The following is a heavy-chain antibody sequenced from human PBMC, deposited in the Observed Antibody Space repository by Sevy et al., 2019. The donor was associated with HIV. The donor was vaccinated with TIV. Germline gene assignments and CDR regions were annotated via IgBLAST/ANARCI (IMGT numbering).Heavy chain of an antibody. CDR2: IYYSGST. J-gene: IGHJ3*02. Sequence: SGTLSLTCTVSGGSISSYYWSWIRQPPGKGLEWIGYIYYSGSTNYNPSLKSRVTISVDTSKNQFSLKLSSVTAADTAVYYCASYSSSSAFDIWGQGTMVTVSS. CDR3: ASYSSSSAFDI. V-gene: IGHV4-59*01. D-gene: IGHD6-13*01. CDR1: GGSISSYY.